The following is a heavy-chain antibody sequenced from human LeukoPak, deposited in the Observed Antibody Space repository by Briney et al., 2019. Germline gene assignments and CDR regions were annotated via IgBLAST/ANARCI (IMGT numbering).Heavy chain of an antibody. Sequence: QPGRSLRLSCAAPGFAFSSYGMHWVRQAPGKGLEWVAVIWYDGSNKYYADSVKGRFTISRDNSKNTLYLQMYSLRAEDTAVYYCAKDLGIAAAQDYWGQGTLVTVSS. CDR2: IWYDGSNK. V-gene: IGHV3-33*06. CDR1: GFAFSSYG. CDR3: AKDLGIAAAQDY. J-gene: IGHJ4*02. D-gene: IGHD6-13*01.